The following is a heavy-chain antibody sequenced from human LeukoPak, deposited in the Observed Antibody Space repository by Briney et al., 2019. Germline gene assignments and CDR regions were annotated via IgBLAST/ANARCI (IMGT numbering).Heavy chain of an antibody. Sequence: PGGSLRLSCAASRFTFSSYAMSWVRQAPGKGLEWVSSISGSGDNSYYADSVQGRFTISRDNSKNTLYLQMNSLRAEDTAIYYCATDGRITMIRGVNWGQGTLVTVSS. D-gene: IGHD3-10*01. J-gene: IGHJ4*02. CDR2: ISGSGDNS. CDR1: RFTFSSYA. V-gene: IGHV3-23*01. CDR3: ATDGRITMIRGVN.